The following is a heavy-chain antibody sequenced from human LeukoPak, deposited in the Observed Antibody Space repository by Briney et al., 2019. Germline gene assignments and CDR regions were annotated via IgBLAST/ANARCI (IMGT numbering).Heavy chain of an antibody. CDR2: IYHSGST. J-gene: IGHJ5*02. V-gene: IGHV4-38-2*02. CDR1: GYSISSGYY. D-gene: IGHD6-6*01. Sequence: SETLSLTCTVSGYSISSGYYWGWIRQPPGKGLEWIGSIYHSGSTYYNPSLKSRVTISVDTSENQFSLNLTSVTAADTAVYYCARASSAAREGWFDPWGQGTLVTVSS. CDR3: ARASSAAREGWFDP.